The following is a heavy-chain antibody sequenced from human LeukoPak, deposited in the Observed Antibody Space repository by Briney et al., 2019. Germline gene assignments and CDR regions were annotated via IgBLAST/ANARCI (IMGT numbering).Heavy chain of an antibody. Sequence: GGSLRLSCAASGFTFSSYGMHWVRQAPGKGLEWVAVISYDGSNKYYADSVKGRFTISRDNSKNTLYLQMNSLRAEDTAVYYCAKEDSSGWYDYYFDYWGQGTLVTVSS. D-gene: IGHD6-19*01. CDR1: GFTFSSYG. CDR2: ISYDGSNK. J-gene: IGHJ4*02. CDR3: AKEDSSGWYDYYFDY. V-gene: IGHV3-30*18.